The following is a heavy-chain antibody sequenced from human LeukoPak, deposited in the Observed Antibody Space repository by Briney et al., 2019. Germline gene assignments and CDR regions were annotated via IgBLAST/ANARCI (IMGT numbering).Heavy chain of an antibody. V-gene: IGHV4-59*01. Sequence: SETLSLTCTLSGGSISTYYWSWIRQPPGKGLDWIGNIYYSGSTNYNPSLKSRVAISVDTSKNQFSLKLSSVTAADTAVYYCARGGWKLGADYWGQGTLVTVSS. J-gene: IGHJ4*02. CDR2: IYYSGST. CDR1: GGSISTYY. CDR3: ARGGWKLGADY. D-gene: IGHD4-23*01.